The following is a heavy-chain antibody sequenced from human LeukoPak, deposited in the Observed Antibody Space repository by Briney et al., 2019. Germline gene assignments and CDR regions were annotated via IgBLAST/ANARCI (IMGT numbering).Heavy chain of an antibody. V-gene: IGHV1-24*01. Sequence: ASVKVSCKVSGYTLSEVSMHWVRQAPGKGLEWMGRFDPADNETIYAQKFQGRVTMTEDTSTDTAYMELSSLRSEDTAVYYCASGYSDSSAYDYVRDVFDIWGQGTMVTISS. CDR2: FDPADNET. D-gene: IGHD3-22*01. CDR3: ASGYSDSSAYDYVRDVFDI. CDR1: GYTLSEVS. J-gene: IGHJ3*02.